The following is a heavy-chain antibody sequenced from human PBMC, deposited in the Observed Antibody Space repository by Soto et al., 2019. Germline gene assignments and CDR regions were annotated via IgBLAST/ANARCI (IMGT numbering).Heavy chain of an antibody. D-gene: IGHD1-26*01. V-gene: IGHV3-9*01. Sequence: QLVESGGGLVQPGRSLRLSCTASGFNFDDYAMHWVRQAPGKGLEWVSGISWSRVNVYYADSLKGRFTISRDNSANALFLQIESPRTADTALYLCVKDASGDVVRGYFALWGRGTLFTVSS. CDR1: GFNFDDYA. CDR2: ISWSRVNV. CDR3: VKDASGDVVRGYFAL. J-gene: IGHJ2*01.